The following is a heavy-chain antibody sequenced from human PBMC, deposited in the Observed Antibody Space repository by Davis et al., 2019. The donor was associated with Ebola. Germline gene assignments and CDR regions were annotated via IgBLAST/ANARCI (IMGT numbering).Heavy chain of an antibody. CDR1: GGSFSGYY. Sequence: MPSETLSLTCAVYGGSFSGYYWSWIRQPPGKGLEWIGYIYYSGSTNYNPSLKSRVTISVDKSKNQFSLKLSSVTAADTAVYYCARGAGDYWGQGTLVTVSS. J-gene: IGHJ4*02. CDR3: ARGAGDY. CDR2: IYYSGST. D-gene: IGHD6-19*01. V-gene: IGHV4-59*12.